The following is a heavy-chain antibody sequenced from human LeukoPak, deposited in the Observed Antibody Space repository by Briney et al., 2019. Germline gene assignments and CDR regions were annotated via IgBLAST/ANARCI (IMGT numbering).Heavy chain of an antibody. J-gene: IGHJ4*02. D-gene: IGHD3-3*01. Sequence: PSETLSLTCTVSGGSISSYYWSWIRQPAGKGLEWIGRIYTSGSTNYNPSLKSRVTMSVDTSKNQFSLKLSSVTAADTAVYYCARHRRDYDFWSGTAYYFDYWGQGTLVTVSS. CDR1: GGSISSYY. V-gene: IGHV4-4*07. CDR3: ARHRRDYDFWSGTAYYFDY. CDR2: IYTSGST.